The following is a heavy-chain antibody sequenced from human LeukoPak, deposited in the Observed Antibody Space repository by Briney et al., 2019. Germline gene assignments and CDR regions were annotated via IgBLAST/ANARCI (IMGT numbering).Heavy chain of an antibody. CDR1: GGTFGSYA. CDR3: ARPEERAYYYYGMDV. V-gene: IGHV1-69*13. Sequence: ASVKVSCKASGGTFGSYAISWVRQAPGQGLEWMGGIIPIFGTANYAQKFQGRVTITADESTSTAYMELSSLRSEDTAVYYCARPEERAYYYYGMDVWGQGTTVTVSS. J-gene: IGHJ6*02. D-gene: IGHD5-24*01. CDR2: IIPIFGTA.